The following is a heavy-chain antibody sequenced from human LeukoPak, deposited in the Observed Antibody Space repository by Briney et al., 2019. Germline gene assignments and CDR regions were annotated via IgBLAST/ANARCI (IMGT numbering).Heavy chain of an antibody. CDR1: GVSISSGGYY. J-gene: IGHJ5*02. D-gene: IGHD2-8*01. V-gene: IGHV4-31*03. CDR2: IYYSGST. Sequence: SETLSLTCTVSGVSISSGGYYCSWIRQHPGKGLEWIGYIYYSGSTYYNPSLKSRVTISVDTSKNQFSLTLSSVTAADTAVYYCATSRMLRNWFDPWGQGTLVTVSS. CDR3: ATSRMLRNWFDP.